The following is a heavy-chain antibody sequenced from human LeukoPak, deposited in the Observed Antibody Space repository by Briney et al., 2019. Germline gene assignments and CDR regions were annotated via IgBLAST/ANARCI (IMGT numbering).Heavy chain of an antibody. D-gene: IGHD6-6*01. CDR2: IKHTGYT. J-gene: IGHJ4*02. CDR3: AREYSTSSTSSDY. CDR1: GGSLSGHF. Sequence: SETLSLTCGVYGGSLSGHFWSWIRQPLGKGLEWIGEIKHTGYTNYNPSLKSRVIISVDTSKNQFSLKLSSMTAADTAVYYCAREYSTSSTSSDYWGQGTLVTVSS. V-gene: IGHV4-34*01.